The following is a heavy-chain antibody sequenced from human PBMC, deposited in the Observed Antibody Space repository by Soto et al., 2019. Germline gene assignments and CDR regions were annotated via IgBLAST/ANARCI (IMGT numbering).Heavy chain of an antibody. J-gene: IGHJ5*02. V-gene: IGHV2-5*02. Sequence: QITLKESGPTLVKPTQTLTLTCTFSGFSLTTRGVGVGWIGQRRGKALECLALIYWDDDKRYSPSLQSRLSITKVTSKNQVVLTMTNVDPADTATYYCAHIPNYYQYDWFDPWGQGTLVSVSS. CDR2: IYWDDDK. D-gene: IGHD3-16*01. CDR3: AHIPNYYQYDWFDP. CDR1: GFSLTTRGVG.